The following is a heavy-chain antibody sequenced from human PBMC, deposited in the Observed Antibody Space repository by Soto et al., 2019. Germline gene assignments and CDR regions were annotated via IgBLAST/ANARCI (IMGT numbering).Heavy chain of an antibody. D-gene: IGHD3-10*01. J-gene: IGHJ4*02. CDR2: IIPIFGTA. V-gene: IGHV1-69*13. CDR1: GGTFSSYA. CDR3: AREKNYYGSGSYSYYFDY. Sequence: SVKVSCKASGGTFSSYAISWVRQAPGQGLEWKGGIIPIFGTANYAQKFQGRVTITADESTSTAYMELSSLRSEDTAVYYCAREKNYYGSGSYSYYFDYWGQGTLVTVSS.